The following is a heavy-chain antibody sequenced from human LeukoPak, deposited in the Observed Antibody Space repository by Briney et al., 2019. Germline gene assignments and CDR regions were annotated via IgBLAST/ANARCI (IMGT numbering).Heavy chain of an antibody. Sequence: PSQTLSLTCTVSGGSISSGSYYWSWIRQPAGKGLEWIGRIYTSGSTNYNPSLKSRVTISVDTSENQFSLKLSSVTAADTAVYYCARGTPWNVRGGYYFDYWGQGTLVTVSS. CDR1: GGSISSGSYY. CDR3: ARGTPWNVRGGYYFDY. CDR2: IYTSGST. J-gene: IGHJ4*02. V-gene: IGHV4-61*02. D-gene: IGHD1-1*01.